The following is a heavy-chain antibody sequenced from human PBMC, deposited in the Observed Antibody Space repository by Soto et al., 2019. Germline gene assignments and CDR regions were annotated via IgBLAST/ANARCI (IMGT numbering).Heavy chain of an antibody. CDR2: ISSSSSYI. CDR3: AIDRRHNYYGSGSYPYYFDY. Sequence: PGGSLRLSCAASGFTFSSYSMNWVRQAPGKGLEWVSSISSSSSYIYYADSVKGRFTISRDNAKNSLYLQMNSLRAEDTAVYYCAIDRRHNYYGSGSYPYYFDYWGQATLVTVAS. D-gene: IGHD3-10*01. J-gene: IGHJ4*02. V-gene: IGHV3-21*01. CDR1: GFTFSSYS.